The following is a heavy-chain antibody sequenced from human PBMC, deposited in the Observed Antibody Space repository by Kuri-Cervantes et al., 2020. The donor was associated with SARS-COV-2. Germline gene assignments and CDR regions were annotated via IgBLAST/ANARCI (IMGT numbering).Heavy chain of an antibody. CDR3: AREAFGYCSGGSCYSHY. CDR2: IKQDGSEK. Sequence: GESLKISCAASGFTFSSYWMSWVRQAPGKGLEWVANIKQDGSEKYYVDSVKGRFTISRDNAKNSLYLQMNSPRAEDTAVYYCAREAFGYCSGGSCYSHYWGQGTLVTVSS. V-gene: IGHV3-7*01. J-gene: IGHJ4*02. D-gene: IGHD2-15*01. CDR1: GFTFSSYW.